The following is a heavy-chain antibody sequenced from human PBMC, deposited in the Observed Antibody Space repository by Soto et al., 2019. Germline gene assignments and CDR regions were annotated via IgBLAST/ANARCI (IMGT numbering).Heavy chain of an antibody. CDR3: ARDGLGTTRRYFDS. CDR1: GGTFTSYS. V-gene: IGHV1-69*04. CDR2: IIPVLGIV. J-gene: IGHJ4*02. D-gene: IGHD1-1*01. Sequence: QVQLVQSGAEVKKPGSSVKVSCKASGGTFTSYSITWVRQAPGQGLEWMGRIIPVLGIVNYAQKFQGRVTITADKSTTTAYMELSSLRSEYTAVYYCARDGLGTTRRYFDSWGQGTLVTVSS.